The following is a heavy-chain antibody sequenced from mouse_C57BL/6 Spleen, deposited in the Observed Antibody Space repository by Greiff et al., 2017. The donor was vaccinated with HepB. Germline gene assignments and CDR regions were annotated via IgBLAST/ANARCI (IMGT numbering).Heavy chain of an antibody. Sequence: VQLQQSGAELVKPGASVKLSCKASGYTFTSYWMHWVKQRPGQGLEWIGMIHPNSGSTNYNEKFKSKATLTVDKSSSTAYMQLSSLTSEDSAVYYCARPDDYDVGFAYWGQGTLVTVSA. V-gene: IGHV1-64*01. CDR1: GYTFTSYW. J-gene: IGHJ3*01. CDR2: IHPNSGST. D-gene: IGHD2-4*01. CDR3: ARPDDYDVGFAY.